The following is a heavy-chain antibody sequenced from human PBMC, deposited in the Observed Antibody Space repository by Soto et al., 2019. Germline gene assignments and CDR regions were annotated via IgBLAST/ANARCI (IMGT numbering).Heavy chain of an antibody. CDR3: GRGVVVVVAATLLYYFDY. Sequence: SETLSLTCAVYGGSFSGYYWSWIRQPPGKGLEWIGEINHSGSTNYNPSLKSRVTISVDTSKNQFSLKLSSVTAADTAVYYCGRGVVVVVAATLLYYFDYWGQGTLVTVSS. V-gene: IGHV4-34*01. CDR2: INHSGST. J-gene: IGHJ4*02. CDR1: GGSFSGYY. D-gene: IGHD2-15*01.